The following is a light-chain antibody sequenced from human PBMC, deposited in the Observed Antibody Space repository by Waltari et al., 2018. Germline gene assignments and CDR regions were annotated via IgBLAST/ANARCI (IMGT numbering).Light chain of an antibody. CDR2: GAS. CDR3: QHYVRLPAT. CDR1: QSVGGT. V-gene: IGKV3-20*01. Sequence: IVLTQSPGTLSLSPGERATLSCRASQSVGGTLAWYQQKPGQAPRLLMYGASIRAPGTPDRFSGTGSATDFSLTISRLEPEDFAVYYCQHYVRLPATFGQGTKVEIK. J-gene: IGKJ1*01.